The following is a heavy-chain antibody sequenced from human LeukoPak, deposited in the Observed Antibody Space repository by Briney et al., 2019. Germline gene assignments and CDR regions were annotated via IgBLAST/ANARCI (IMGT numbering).Heavy chain of an antibody. CDR3: ARDRYSGYGAFDY. Sequence: PGGSLRPSCAASGFTFSSYSMNWVRQAPGKGLEWVSSISSSSSYIYYADSVKGRFTISRDNAKNSLYLQMNSLRAEDTAVYYCARDRYSGYGAFDYWGQGTLVTVSS. V-gene: IGHV3-21*01. J-gene: IGHJ4*02. D-gene: IGHD5-12*01. CDR2: ISSSSSYI. CDR1: GFTFSSYS.